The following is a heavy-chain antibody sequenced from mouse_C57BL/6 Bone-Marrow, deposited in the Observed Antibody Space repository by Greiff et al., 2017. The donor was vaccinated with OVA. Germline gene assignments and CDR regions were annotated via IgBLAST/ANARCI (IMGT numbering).Heavy chain of an antibody. V-gene: IGHV14-2*01. CDR1: GFNIKDYY. CDR2: IDPEDGET. Sequence: EVQLQQSGAELVKPGASVKLSCTASGFNIKDYYMHWVKQRTEQGLEWIGRIDPEDGETKYAPKFQGKATITADTSSNPAYLQLSSLTSEDTAVDYCAPSTTVVATNFDVWGTGTTVTVSA. D-gene: IGHD1-1*01. J-gene: IGHJ1*03. CDR3: APSTTVVATNFDV.